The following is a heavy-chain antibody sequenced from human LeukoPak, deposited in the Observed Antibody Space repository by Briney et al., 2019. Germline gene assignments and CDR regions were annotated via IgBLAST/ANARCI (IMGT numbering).Heavy chain of an antibody. CDR1: GFTFSSYA. CDR3: ARDLVPWEWELRGHAFDI. V-gene: IGHV3-30-3*01. J-gene: IGHJ3*02. Sequence: PGRSLRLSCAASGFTFSSYAMHWVRQAPGKGLEWVAVISYDGSNKYYADSVKGRFTISRDNSKNTLYLQMNSLRAEDTAVYYCARDLVPWEWELRGHAFDIWGQGTMVTVSS. D-gene: IGHD1-26*01. CDR2: ISYDGSNK.